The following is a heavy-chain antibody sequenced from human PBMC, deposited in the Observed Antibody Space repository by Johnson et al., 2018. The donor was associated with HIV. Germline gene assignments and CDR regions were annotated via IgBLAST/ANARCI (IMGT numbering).Heavy chain of an antibody. CDR1: GFTFSSYA. V-gene: IGHV3-23*04. Sequence: VQLVESGGGLVQPGGSLRPSCAASGFTFSSYAMSWVHQAPGKGLEWVSTISGSGGRTYYTDSVKGRFTISRDNSKNTLYLQMNSLRAEDTAVYYCAKDSRITMIVVAAFDIWGQGTMVTVSS. D-gene: IGHD3-22*01. CDR3: AKDSRITMIVVAAFDI. CDR2: ISGSGGRT. J-gene: IGHJ3*02.